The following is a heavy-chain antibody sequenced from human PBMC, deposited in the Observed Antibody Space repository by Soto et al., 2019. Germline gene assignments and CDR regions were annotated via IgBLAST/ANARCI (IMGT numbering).Heavy chain of an antibody. Sequence: PGGSLRLSCAASGFTFSDSWMDWARQVPGKGPEWVANINQDGSGKNYVDSVKGRFTISRDNAKNSLCLQMNSLRAEDTAVYYCASLGRHGWGQGTTVTVSS. D-gene: IGHD3-16*01. V-gene: IGHV3-7*01. CDR1: GFTFSDSW. CDR3: ASLGRHG. CDR2: INQDGSGK. J-gene: IGHJ6*02.